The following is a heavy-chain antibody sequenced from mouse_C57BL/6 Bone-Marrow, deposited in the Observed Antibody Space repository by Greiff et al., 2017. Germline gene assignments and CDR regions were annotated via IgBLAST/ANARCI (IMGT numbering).Heavy chain of an antibody. CDR3: ARDYPYAMDY. Sequence: QVQLQQPGAELVMPGASVKLSCKASGYTFTSYWMHWVKQRPGQGLEWIGEIDPSDSYTNYNQKFKGKSTLTVDKSSSTACMQLSSRTSEDSAVYYCARDYPYAMDYWGQGTSVTVSS. D-gene: IGHD2-4*01. V-gene: IGHV1-69*01. CDR1: GYTFTSYW. CDR2: IDPSDSYT. J-gene: IGHJ4*01.